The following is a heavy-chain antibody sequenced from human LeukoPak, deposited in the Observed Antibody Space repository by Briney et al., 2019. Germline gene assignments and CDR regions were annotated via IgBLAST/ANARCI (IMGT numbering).Heavy chain of an antibody. V-gene: IGHV4-4*07. J-gene: IGHJ6*03. D-gene: IGHD3-22*01. CDR1: GGSISSYY. Sequence: SETLSLTCTVSGGSISSYYWSWIRQPAGKGLEWIGRIYTSGSTNYNPSLKSRVTISVDTSKNQFSLKLSSVTAADTAVYYCARVRLGYYYDSSGYYMDVWGKGTTVTVSS. CDR2: IYTSGST. CDR3: ARVRLGYYYDSSGYYMDV.